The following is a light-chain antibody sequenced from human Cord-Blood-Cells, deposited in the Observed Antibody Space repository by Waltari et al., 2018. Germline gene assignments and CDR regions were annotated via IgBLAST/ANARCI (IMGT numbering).Light chain of an antibody. J-gene: IGLJ1*01. V-gene: IGLV2-14*01. CDR3: SSYTSSSTRV. Sequence: QSALTQPASVSGSPGQSITIPCTGTSSDVGGYNYVSWYQQHPGKAPTLKIYDVSTRPSGFSNRFAGSKSGNTASLNISGLQAEDEADYYCSSYTSSSTRVFGTGTKVTVL. CDR1: SSDVGGYNY. CDR2: DVS.